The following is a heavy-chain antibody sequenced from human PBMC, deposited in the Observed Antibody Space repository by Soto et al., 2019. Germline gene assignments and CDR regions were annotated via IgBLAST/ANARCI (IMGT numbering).Heavy chain of an antibody. CDR3: TRGPVTTYFRYYDYYGKDV. V-gene: IGHV1-69*13. CDR1: AGSFSRYT. D-gene: IGHD4-4*01. CDR2: IIPLLGTA. J-gene: IGHJ6*02. Sequence: SVKVCCNPSAGSFSRYTISWVRLSPGQGLESMPAIIPLLGTANYAQKYQGRVTITADESTSTAYMELSSLRCEDTAVYYCTRGPVTTYFRYYDYYGKDVWGQGTTDGVS.